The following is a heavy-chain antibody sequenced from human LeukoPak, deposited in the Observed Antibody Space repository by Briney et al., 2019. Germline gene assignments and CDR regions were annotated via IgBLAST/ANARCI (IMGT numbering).Heavy chain of an antibody. J-gene: IGHJ5*02. CDR1: GFIFSHYW. D-gene: IGHD4-17*01. Sequence: PGGSLRLSCEGSGFIFSHYWMSWLRQAPGKEPEWVAIIKLFGDEQYYGDSVKGRFIISRGNARNLLYLQMHSLRADDTAMYYCARALTTDHSGRWFDPWGQGTLVTVSS. CDR2: IKLFGDEQ. CDR3: ARALTTDHSGRWFDP. V-gene: IGHV3-7*01.